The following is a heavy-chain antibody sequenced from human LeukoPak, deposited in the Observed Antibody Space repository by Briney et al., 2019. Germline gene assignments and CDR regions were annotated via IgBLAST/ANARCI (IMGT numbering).Heavy chain of an antibody. Sequence: GGSLRLSCAASGFTFSSYSMNWVRQAPGKGLEWVSYISSSSSTIYYADSVKGRFTISRDNAKNSLYLQMNSLRAEDTAVYYCARDSKGSGWYTYYYYYMDVWGNGTTVTVSS. V-gene: IGHV3-48*04. CDR1: GFTFSSYS. CDR2: ISSSSSTI. D-gene: IGHD6-19*01. CDR3: ARDSKGSGWYTYYYYYMDV. J-gene: IGHJ6*03.